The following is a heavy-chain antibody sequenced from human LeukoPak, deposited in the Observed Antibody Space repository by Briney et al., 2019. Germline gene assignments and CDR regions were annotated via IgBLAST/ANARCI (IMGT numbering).Heavy chain of an antibody. D-gene: IGHD3-22*01. CDR1: GFTFSSYE. CDR2: ISSSGSTI. V-gene: IGHV3-48*03. J-gene: IGHJ3*02. Sequence: GGSLRLSCAASGFTFSSYEMNWVRQAPGKGLEGVSYISSSGSTIYYADSVKGRFTISRDNAKNSLYLQMNSLRAEDTAVYYCASGIVADAFDIWGQGTMVTVSS. CDR3: ASGIVADAFDI.